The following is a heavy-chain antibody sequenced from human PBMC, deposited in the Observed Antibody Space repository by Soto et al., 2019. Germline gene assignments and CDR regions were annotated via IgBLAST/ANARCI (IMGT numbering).Heavy chain of an antibody. CDR1: GASMNSYQ. D-gene: IGHD6-13*01. CDR2: IHSSGST. J-gene: IGHJ5*02. CDR3: ARDQGVAAAGITWFDP. V-gene: IGHV4-4*07. Sequence: PTETLYLNCTVSGASMNSYQWSWIRQPAGKGLEWIGHIHSSGSTNYNPSLKSRVTMSVDTSKNQFSLRLMSLTAADTAVYYCARDQGVAAAGITWFDPWGQGSLVTVSS.